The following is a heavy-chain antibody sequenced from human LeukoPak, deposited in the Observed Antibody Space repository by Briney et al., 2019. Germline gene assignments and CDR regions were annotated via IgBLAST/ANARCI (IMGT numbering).Heavy chain of an antibody. CDR1: GFTFSSYN. CDR3: ARGFRGSIAAAGTWAFQYYYYYYMDV. CDR2: ISSSGSTI. Sequence: GGSLRLSCAASGFTFSSYNMNWVRQAPGKGLEWVSYISSSGSTIYYADSVKGRFTISRDNAKNSLYLQMNSLRAEDPAVYYCARGFRGSIAAAGTWAFQYYYYYYMDVWGKGTTVTISS. D-gene: IGHD6-13*01. V-gene: IGHV3-48*04. J-gene: IGHJ6*03.